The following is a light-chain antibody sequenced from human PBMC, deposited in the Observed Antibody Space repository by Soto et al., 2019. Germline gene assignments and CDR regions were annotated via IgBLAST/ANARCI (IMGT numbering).Light chain of an antibody. CDR3: HQRYNWPRVT. V-gene: IGKV3-11*01. CDR2: DVS. J-gene: IGKJ5*01. CDR1: QSVSNS. Sequence: EIVLTQSPAALSLSPGERVTRSCRASQSVSNSLAWYQQKPGQPPRLLIYDVSNRATGIPARFSGSGSGTDFTLTITSLEPEDFAVYFCHQRYNWPRVTFGQGTRREIK.